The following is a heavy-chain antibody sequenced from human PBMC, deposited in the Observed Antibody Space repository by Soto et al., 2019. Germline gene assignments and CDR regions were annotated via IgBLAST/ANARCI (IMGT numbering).Heavy chain of an antibody. J-gene: IGHJ4*02. CDR2: ISSSYI. D-gene: IGHD1-1*01. V-gene: IGHV3-21*04. Sequence: EVQLVESGGGLVKAGGSLRLSCVDSGFTFSRHTLNWVRQAPGKGLEWVALISSSYIKHADSVKGRFTISRDGAKNSFYLQMNSLRDEDTGIYYCATRDVYNLALDYWGRGTLVTVSS. CDR1: GFTFSRHT. CDR3: ATRDVYNLALDY.